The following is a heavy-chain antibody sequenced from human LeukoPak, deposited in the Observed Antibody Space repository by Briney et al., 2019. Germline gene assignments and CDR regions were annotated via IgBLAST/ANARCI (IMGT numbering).Heavy chain of an antibody. CDR1: GGSISSSSYY. D-gene: IGHD4-23*01. CDR3: ARVPGYGGNSYFDY. V-gene: IGHV4-39*07. Sequence: PSETLSLTCTVSGGSISSSSYYWGWIRQPPGKGLEWIGSIYYSGSTYYNPSLKSRVTISVDTSKNQFSLKLSSVTAADTAVYYCARVPGYGGNSYFDYWGQGTLVTVSS. CDR2: IYYSGST. J-gene: IGHJ4*02.